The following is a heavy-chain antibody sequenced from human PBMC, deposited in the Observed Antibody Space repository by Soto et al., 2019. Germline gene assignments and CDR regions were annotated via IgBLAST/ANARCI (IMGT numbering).Heavy chain of an antibody. V-gene: IGHV1-3*01. CDR1: GYTFSTYA. J-gene: IGHJ6*02. CDR2: LNGGTGQT. D-gene: IGHD1-1*01. Sequence: SVKVSCKASGYTFSTYAIHWVRQAPGQSLEWMGWLNGGTGQTRYSQRFQDRVTITRDTSASTAYMGVSSLRPEDTAVYYCARGKGMEENYYYYGMDIWGQGTTVTVSS. CDR3: ARGKGMEENYYYYGMDI.